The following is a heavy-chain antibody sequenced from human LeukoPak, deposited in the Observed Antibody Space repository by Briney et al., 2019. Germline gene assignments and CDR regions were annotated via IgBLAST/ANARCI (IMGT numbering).Heavy chain of an antibody. V-gene: IGHV3-7*01. D-gene: IGHD3-22*01. Sequence: QAGGSLRLSCAASGFTFSSYWMSWVRQAPGKGLEWVANIKQDGSEKYYVDSVKGRFTISRDNAKNSLYLQINSLRAEDTAVYYCAAAMDSSGYYYFDYWGQGTLVTVSS. CDR2: IKQDGSEK. CDR1: GFTFSSYW. J-gene: IGHJ4*02. CDR3: AAAMDSSGYYYFDY.